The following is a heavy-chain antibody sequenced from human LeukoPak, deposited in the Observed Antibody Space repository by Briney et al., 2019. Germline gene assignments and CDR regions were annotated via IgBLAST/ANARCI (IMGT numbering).Heavy chain of an antibody. CDR1: GGSISSYY. D-gene: IGHD6-19*01. CDR2: IYYSGST. Sequence: PSETLSLTCTVSGGSISSYYWSWLRQPPGKGLEWIGYIYYSGSTNYNPSLKSRVTISVDTSKNQFSLKLRSVTAADTAVYYCARDSSGWYIPDYWGQGTLVTVSS. CDR3: ARDSSGWYIPDY. J-gene: IGHJ4*02. V-gene: IGHV4-59*12.